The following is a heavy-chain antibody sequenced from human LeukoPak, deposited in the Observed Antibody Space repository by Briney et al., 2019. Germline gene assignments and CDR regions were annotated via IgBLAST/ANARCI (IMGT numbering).Heavy chain of an antibody. V-gene: IGHV3-48*04. J-gene: IGHJ6*04. CDR3: AELGITMIGGV. D-gene: IGHD3-10*02. CDR2: ISSSGSTI. CDR1: GFTFNIYS. Sequence: QPGGSLRLSCAAPGFTFNIYSMNWVRQAPGKGLEWVSYISSSGSTIYYADSVKGRFTISRDNAKNSLYLQMNSLRAEDTAVYYCAELGITMIGGVWGKGTTVTISS.